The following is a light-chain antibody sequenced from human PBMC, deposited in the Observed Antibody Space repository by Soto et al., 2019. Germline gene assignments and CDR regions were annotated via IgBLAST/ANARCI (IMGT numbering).Light chain of an antibody. V-gene: IGKV1-5*03. Sequence: DIQMTQSPSTLSASVGDRVTITCRASQSISSWLAWYQQKPGKAPKLLIDKASSLESGVPSRFSGGGSGTEFTLTISSLQPDDFATYYCHQYNSYPYTFGQGTKLEIK. CDR1: QSISSW. CDR3: HQYNSYPYT. J-gene: IGKJ2*01. CDR2: KAS.